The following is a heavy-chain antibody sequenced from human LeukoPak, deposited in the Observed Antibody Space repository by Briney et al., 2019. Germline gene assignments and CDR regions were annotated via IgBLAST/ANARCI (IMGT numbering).Heavy chain of an antibody. Sequence: GGSLRLSCAASGFTFSSYGTHWVRQAPGKGLEWVAFIRYDGSNKYYADSVKGRFTISRDNSKNTLYLQMNSLRAEDTAVYYCARIITMIVVAGGYWGQGTLVTVSS. CDR2: IRYDGSNK. J-gene: IGHJ4*02. CDR1: GFTFSSYG. CDR3: ARIITMIVVAGGY. V-gene: IGHV3-30*02. D-gene: IGHD3-22*01.